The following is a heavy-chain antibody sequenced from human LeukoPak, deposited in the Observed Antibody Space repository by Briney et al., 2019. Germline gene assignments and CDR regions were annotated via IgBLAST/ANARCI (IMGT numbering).Heavy chain of an antibody. V-gene: IGHV4-4*07. D-gene: IGHD2-2*02. Sequence: PSETLSLTCTVSGGSISNDYWSWIRQAAGKELEWIGRIYTRGSTNYNPSLKSRVTISVDTSKNQFSLKLSSVTAADTAVYYCAVGYCSSTSCYREYFQHWGQGTLVTVSS. CDR3: AVGYCSSTSCYREYFQH. J-gene: IGHJ1*01. CDR2: IYTRGST. CDR1: GGSISNDY.